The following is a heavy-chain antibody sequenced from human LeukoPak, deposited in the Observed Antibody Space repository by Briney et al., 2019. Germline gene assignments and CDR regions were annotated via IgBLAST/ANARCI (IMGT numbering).Heavy chain of an antibody. Sequence: LRLSCAASGFTFSDYYMSWIRQPPGKGLEWIGEINHSGSTNYNPSLKSRVTISVDTSKNQFSLKLSSVTAADTAVYYCARGSRRFDPWGQGTLVTVSS. CDR1: GFTFSDYY. CDR3: ARGSRRFDP. CDR2: INHSGST. V-gene: IGHV4-34*01. J-gene: IGHJ5*02.